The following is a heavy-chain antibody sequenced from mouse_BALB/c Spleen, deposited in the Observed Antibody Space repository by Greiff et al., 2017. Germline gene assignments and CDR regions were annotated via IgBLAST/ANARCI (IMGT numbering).Heavy chain of an antibody. CDR1: GYTFTDYW. CDR2: IDTSDSYT. Sequence: VQLQQSGAELVMPGASVKMSCKASGYTFTDYWMHWVKQRPGQGLEWIGAIDTSDSYTSYNQKFKGKATLTVDESSSTAYMQLSSLTSEDSAVYYCARSGYYGSSYWYFDVWGAGTTVTVSS. CDR3: ARSGYYGSSYWYFDV. V-gene: IGHV1-69*01. D-gene: IGHD1-1*01. J-gene: IGHJ1*01.